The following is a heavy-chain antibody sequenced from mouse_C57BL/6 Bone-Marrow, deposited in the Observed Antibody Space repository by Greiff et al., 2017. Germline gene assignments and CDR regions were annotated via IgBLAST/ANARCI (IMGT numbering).Heavy chain of an antibody. D-gene: IGHD2-4*01. Sequence: QVQLQQPGAELVKPGASVKMSCKASGYTFTSYWITWVKQRPGQGLEWIGDIYPGSGSTNYNEKFKSKATLTVDTSSSTAYMQLSSLTSEDSAVYYGARSYDYDGAWFAYWGQGTLVTVSA. V-gene: IGHV1-55*01. J-gene: IGHJ3*01. CDR2: IYPGSGST. CDR1: GYTFTSYW. CDR3: ARSYDYDGAWFAY.